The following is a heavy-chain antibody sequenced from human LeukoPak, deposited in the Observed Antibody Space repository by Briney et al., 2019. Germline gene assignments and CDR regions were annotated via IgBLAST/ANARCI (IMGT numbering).Heavy chain of an antibody. CDR3: ARAYCSSTSCYDYFDY. Sequence: ASVKVSCKASGYTFTGYYMHWVRQAPGQGLEWMGWINPNSGGTNYAQKFQGRVTMTRDTSISTAYMELSRLRSDDMAVYYCARAYCSSTSCYDYFDYWGQGTLVTVSS. V-gene: IGHV1-2*02. CDR1: GYTFTGYY. CDR2: INPNSGGT. D-gene: IGHD2-2*01. J-gene: IGHJ4*02.